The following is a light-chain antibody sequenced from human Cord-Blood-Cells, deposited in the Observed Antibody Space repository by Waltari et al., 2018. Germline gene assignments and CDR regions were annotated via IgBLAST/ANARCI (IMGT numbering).Light chain of an antibody. V-gene: IGLV2-14*01. CDR3: SSYTSSSTYV. J-gene: IGLJ1*01. CDR2: DVS. CDR1: SSDVGGYNY. Sequence: QSALTQPASVSGSPGQSITISCTGTSSDVGGYNYVSWYQQHPAKAPKLMIYDVSNRPSGVSNRFAGSKPGNTASLTISGLQAEDEADYYCSSYTSSSTYVFVTGTKVTVL.